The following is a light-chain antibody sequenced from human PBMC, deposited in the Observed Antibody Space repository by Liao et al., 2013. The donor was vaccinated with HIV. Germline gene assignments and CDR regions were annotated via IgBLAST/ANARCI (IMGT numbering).Light chain of an antibody. CDR3: QAWDSNTAM. Sequence: SYELTQPPSVSVSPGQTASITCSGDKLGDKYAYWYQQKPGQSPVLVIYQDNKRLSKVPERFSGSNSGNTATLTISGTQAMDEADYYCQAWDSNTAMFGGGTKLTVL. J-gene: IGLJ3*02. CDR1: KLGDKY. CDR2: QDN. V-gene: IGLV3-1*01.